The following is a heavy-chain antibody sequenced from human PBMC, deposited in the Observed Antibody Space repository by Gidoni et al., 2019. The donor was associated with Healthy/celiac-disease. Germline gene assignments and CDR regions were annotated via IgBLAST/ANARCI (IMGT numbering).Heavy chain of an antibody. V-gene: IGHV1-8*01. J-gene: IGHJ6*02. D-gene: IGHD1-1*01. CDR3: ARGSRSNWNDDGMDV. CDR1: GYTFTSSD. Sequence: QVQLVQSGAEVKKPGASVKVSCKASGYTFTSSDINWVRQANGQGLEWMGWMNPNSGNTGYAQKVQGRVTMTRNTSISTAYMELSSLRSEDTAVYYCARGSRSNWNDDGMDVWGQGTTVTVSS. CDR2: MNPNSGNT.